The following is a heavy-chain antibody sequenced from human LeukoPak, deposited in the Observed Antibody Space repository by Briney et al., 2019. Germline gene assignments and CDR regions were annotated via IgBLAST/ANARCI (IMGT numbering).Heavy chain of an antibody. CDR2: INPEGSEK. CDR1: GLTFSSSW. V-gene: IGHV3-7*01. CDR3: ARVRSGSSAGNYGMDV. J-gene: IGHJ6*02. Sequence: GGSLRLSCAVSGLTFSSSWMDWVRQAPGKGLEWVASINPEGSEKYSADSVKGRFTISRDNAKNSLYLQMNSLRAEDTAVYYCARVRSGSSAGNYGMDVWGQGTTVTVSS. D-gene: IGHD1-26*01.